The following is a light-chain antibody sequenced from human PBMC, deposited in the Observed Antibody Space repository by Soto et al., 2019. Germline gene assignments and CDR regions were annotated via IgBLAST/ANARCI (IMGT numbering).Light chain of an antibody. J-gene: IGKJ1*01. V-gene: IGKV1-8*01. CDR3: QQYYSYPRT. CDR2: AAS. Sequence: AIRMTQSPSSLSASPGDRVTVTCRASQGISTFLAWYQQQQGKATKFLMHAASTLYSGVPSRFSGSGSGTNFTLTIRGLQSEDFATYYCQQYYSYPRTFGQGTKVEMK. CDR1: QGISTF.